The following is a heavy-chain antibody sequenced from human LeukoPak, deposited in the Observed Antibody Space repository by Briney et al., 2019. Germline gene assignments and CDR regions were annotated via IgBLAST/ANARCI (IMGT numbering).Heavy chain of an antibody. CDR2: IHDSGTT. CDR1: GGSLYGYV. CDR3: ARDRVGGNRRDDSSI. J-gene: IGHJ3*02. V-gene: IGHV4-34*01. D-gene: IGHD1/OR15-1a*01. Sequence: SETLSLTCAVHGGSLYGYVWMWIRQPPGKGLEWIGEIHDSGTTYYSPSVRSRVTISIDTSKNQFSLSLSSVTAADTAVYYCARDRVGGNRRDDSSIWAQGTMVTVSS.